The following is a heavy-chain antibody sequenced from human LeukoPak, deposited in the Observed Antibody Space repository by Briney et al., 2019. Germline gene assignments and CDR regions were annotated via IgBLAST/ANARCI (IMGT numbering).Heavy chain of an antibody. CDR2: TSGSGIST. CDR3: AKGGSGWPYY. J-gene: IGHJ4*02. D-gene: IGHD6-19*01. CDR1: GFTFSSYA. Sequence: GGSLRLSCAASGFTFSSYAMSWVRQAPGKGLEWVSGTSGSGISTYYADSVKGRFTISRDNPKNTLYLQMNSLRAEDTAVYYCAKGGSGWPYYGGQGTLVTASS. V-gene: IGHV3-23*01.